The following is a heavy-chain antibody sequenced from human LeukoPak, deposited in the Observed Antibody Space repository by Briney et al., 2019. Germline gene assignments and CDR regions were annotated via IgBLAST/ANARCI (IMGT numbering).Heavy chain of an antibody. CDR1: GVSISSYD. CDR3: ARDQKPSSYYYFYYMDV. V-gene: IGHV4-4*07. J-gene: IGHJ6*03. CDR2: IYTSGST. D-gene: IGHD6-6*01. Sequence: SETLSLTCTVSGVSISSYDLSWIRQPAGKGLEWIGRIYTSGSTNYNPSLKSRVTMSVDTYKNQFSLKLSSVTAADTAVYYCARDQKPSSYYYFYYMDVWGKGTTVTVSS.